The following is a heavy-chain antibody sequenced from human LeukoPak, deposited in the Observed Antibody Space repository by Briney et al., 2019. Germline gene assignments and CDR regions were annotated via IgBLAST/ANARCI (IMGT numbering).Heavy chain of an antibody. CDR3: ARAHCSGGSCYRFGY. J-gene: IGHJ4*02. CDR2: INHSGST. V-gene: IGHV4-34*01. D-gene: IGHD2-15*01. Sequence: SETLSLTCAVYGGSFSGYYWSWIRQPPGKGLEWIGEINHSGSTNYNPSLKSRVTISVDTSKNQFSLKLSSVTAADTAVYYCARAHCSGGSCYRFGYWGQGTLVTVSS. CDR1: GGSFSGYY.